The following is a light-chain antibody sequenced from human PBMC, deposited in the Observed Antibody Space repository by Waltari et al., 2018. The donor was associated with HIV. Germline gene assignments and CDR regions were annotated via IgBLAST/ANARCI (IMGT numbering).Light chain of an antibody. CDR1: SSNIGNNA. CDR2: YDD. Sequence: QSVLTQPPSVSEAPRQRVTISCSGSSSNIGNNAVNWYQQLPGKPPKLLIYYDDLLALGVSDRFSGSKSGTAASLASSGLQSEDESDYYCAAWDDSLNGVVFGGGTKLTVL. CDR3: AAWDDSLNGVV. J-gene: IGLJ2*01. V-gene: IGLV1-36*01.